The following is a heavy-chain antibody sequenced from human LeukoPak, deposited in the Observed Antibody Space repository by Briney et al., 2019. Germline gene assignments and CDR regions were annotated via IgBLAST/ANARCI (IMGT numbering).Heavy chain of an antibody. Sequence: GASVKVSCKASGYTFTSYGISWVRQAPGQGLEWMGWISAYNGNTNYGQKLQGRVTMTTDTSTSTAYMELRSLRSDDTAVYYCARERGDYGDYGINWFDPWGQGTLVTVSS. D-gene: IGHD4-17*01. CDR3: ARERGDYGDYGINWFDP. CDR2: ISAYNGNT. J-gene: IGHJ5*02. V-gene: IGHV1-18*01. CDR1: GYTFTSYG.